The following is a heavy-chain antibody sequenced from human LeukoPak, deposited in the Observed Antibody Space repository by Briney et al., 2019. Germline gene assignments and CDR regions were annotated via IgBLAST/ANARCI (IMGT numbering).Heavy chain of an antibody. J-gene: IGHJ3*02. CDR3: ARVLAPGDPARDIVVVVAATPSAFDI. CDR1: GFTVSSNY. CDR2: IYSGGST. Sequence: PGRSLRLSCAASGFTVSSNYMSWVRQAPGKGLEWVSVIYSGGSTYYADSVKGRFTISRDNSKNTLYLQMNSLRAEDTAVYYCARVLAPGDPARDIVVVVAATPSAFDIWGQGTMVTVSS. D-gene: IGHD2-15*01. V-gene: IGHV3-53*01.